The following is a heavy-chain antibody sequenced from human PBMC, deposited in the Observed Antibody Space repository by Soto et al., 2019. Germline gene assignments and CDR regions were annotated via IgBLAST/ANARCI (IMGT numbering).Heavy chain of an antibody. Sequence: QVQLQESGPGLVKPSQTLSLTCAVSGGSISSGGYYWNWIRQLPGKGLEWIGHIYYSGSTYYNTSIQSRLTVSVDKAERLFSLNLSSVTAADTDVYYCGLRYDYRFYWGRGALVTVSS. J-gene: IGHJ4*02. D-gene: IGHD4-4*01. CDR1: GGSISSGGYY. V-gene: IGHV4-31*11. CDR3: GLRYDYRFY. CDR2: IYYSGST.